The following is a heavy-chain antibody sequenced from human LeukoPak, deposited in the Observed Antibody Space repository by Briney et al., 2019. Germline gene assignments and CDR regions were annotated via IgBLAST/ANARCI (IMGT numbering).Heavy chain of an antibody. CDR2: ISRSGDST. Sequence: GGSLRLSCAASGFTFSSYDMSWVRQAPGKGPEWVSAISRSGDSTYYVDSVKGRFTISRDNSKNTLYLQMNSLRAEDTAVYYCALYCSGGRCYPIGGAFDIWGRGTMVTVSS. CDR3: ALYCSGGRCYPIGGAFDI. V-gene: IGHV3-23*01. CDR1: GFTFSSYD. J-gene: IGHJ3*02. D-gene: IGHD2-15*01.